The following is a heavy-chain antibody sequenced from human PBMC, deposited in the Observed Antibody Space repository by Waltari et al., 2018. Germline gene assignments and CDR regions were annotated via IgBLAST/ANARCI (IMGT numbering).Heavy chain of an antibody. CDR3: VAAKEYYYDGSGDDAFET. CDR2: IYQSGSS. V-gene: IGHV4-38-2*01. J-gene: IGHJ3*02. D-gene: IGHD3-22*01. CDR1: GYSMRSGYY. Sequence: QVQLQESGPGLAKSSETLSLTCDVSGYSMRSGYYWGWIRPPPRKGLEWIASIYQSGSSDYNPSLRSRVTISVDTSRNQFSLEMTSVTATDTATYYCVAAKEYYYDGSGDDAFETWGQGTLVTVSS.